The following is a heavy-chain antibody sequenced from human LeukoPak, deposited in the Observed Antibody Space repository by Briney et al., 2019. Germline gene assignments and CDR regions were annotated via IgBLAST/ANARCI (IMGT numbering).Heavy chain of an antibody. V-gene: IGHV1-2*02. J-gene: IGHJ4*02. CDR1: GYTFTGYY. Sequence: GASVKVSCKASGYTFTGYYMHWVRQAPGQGLEWMGWINPNSGGTNYAQKFQGRVTMTRDTSISTAYMELSRLRSDDTAVYYCARDGGGRSVSFDYWGQGTLVTVSS. CDR2: INPNSGGT. D-gene: IGHD5/OR15-5a*01. CDR3: ARDGGGRSVSFDY.